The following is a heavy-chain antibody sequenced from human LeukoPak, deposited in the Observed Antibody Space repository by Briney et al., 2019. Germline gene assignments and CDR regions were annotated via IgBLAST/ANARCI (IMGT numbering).Heavy chain of an antibody. CDR1: GYTFTGYY. CDR3: ARFADDSSGWYWDYNWFDP. Sequence: ASVKVSCKASGYTFTGYYMHWVRQAPGQGLEWMGWINPNSGGTNYAQKFQGRVTMTRDTSISTAYMELSRLRSDDTAVYYCARFADDSSGWYWDYNWFDPWGQGTLVTVSS. V-gene: IGHV1-2*02. J-gene: IGHJ5*02. D-gene: IGHD6-19*01. CDR2: INPNSGGT.